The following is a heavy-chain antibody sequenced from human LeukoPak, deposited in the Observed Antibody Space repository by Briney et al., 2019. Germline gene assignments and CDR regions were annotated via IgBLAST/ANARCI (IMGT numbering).Heavy chain of an antibody. CDR2: ISGSGGST. CDR3: AKIGPRIQLWTADY. V-gene: IGHV3-23*01. Sequence: GGSLRLSCAASGFTFSSYAMSWVRPAPGKGLEWVSAISGSGGSTYYADSVKGRFTISRDNSKNTLYLQMNSLRAEDTAVYYCAKIGPRIQLWTADYWGQGTLVTVSS. J-gene: IGHJ4*02. D-gene: IGHD5-18*01. CDR1: GFTFSSYA.